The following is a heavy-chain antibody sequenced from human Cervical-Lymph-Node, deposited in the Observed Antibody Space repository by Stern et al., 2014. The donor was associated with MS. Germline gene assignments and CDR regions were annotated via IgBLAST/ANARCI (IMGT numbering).Heavy chain of an antibody. J-gene: IGHJ6*02. D-gene: IGHD2-21*01. CDR2: IIPIFGTA. V-gene: IGHV1-69*01. Sequence: QVQLVESGAEVKKPGSSVKVSCRTSGGTFSNSAFSWIRQAPGQGLEWMAAIIPIFGTATYAQRFQVRVTISAHESTNTVCMELSSLRSEDTAVYYCATSAGFYSAMDVWGPGTTVAVSS. CDR3: ATSAGFYSAMDV. CDR1: GGTFSNSA.